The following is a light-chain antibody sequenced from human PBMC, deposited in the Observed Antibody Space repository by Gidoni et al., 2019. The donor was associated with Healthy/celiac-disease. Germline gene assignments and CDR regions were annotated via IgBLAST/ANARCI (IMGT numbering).Light chain of an antibody. CDR2: DAS. J-gene: IGKJ4*01. V-gene: IGKV3-11*01. CDR3: QQRSNLPLT. Sequence: EIVLTQSPATLSLSPGERSTLSCRASQSVSSYLAWYQQKPGQAPRLLIYDASNRATGIPARFSGSGSGTDFTLTIISLEPEDFAVYYCQQRSNLPLTFGGGTKVEI. CDR1: QSVSSY.